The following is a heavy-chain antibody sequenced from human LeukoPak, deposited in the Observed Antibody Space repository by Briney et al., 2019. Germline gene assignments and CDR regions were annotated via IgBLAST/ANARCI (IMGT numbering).Heavy chain of an antibody. Sequence: PGGSLRLSCAASGFTFSSYGMHWVRQAPGKGLEWVAVISYDGSNKYYADSAKGRFTISRDNSKNTLYLQMNSLRAEDTAVYYCAKDSVAGPVKYYFDYWGQGTLVTVSS. J-gene: IGHJ4*02. V-gene: IGHV3-30*18. D-gene: IGHD6-19*01. CDR3: AKDSVAGPVKYYFDY. CDR2: ISYDGSNK. CDR1: GFTFSSYG.